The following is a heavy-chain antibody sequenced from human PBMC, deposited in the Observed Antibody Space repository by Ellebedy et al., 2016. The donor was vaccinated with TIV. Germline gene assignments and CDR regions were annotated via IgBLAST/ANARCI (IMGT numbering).Heavy chain of an antibody. CDR1: GGSISSYY. V-gene: IGHV4-59*12. J-gene: IGHJ4*02. D-gene: IGHD1-26*01. CDR2: LYYSGST. Sequence: MPSETLSLTCTVSGGSISSYYWSWIRQPPGKGLEWIGYLYYSGSTNYNPSLKSRVTISVDTSKNQFSLKLSSVTAADTAVYYCARVQAGVGREDFDYWGQGTLVTVSS. CDR3: ARVQAGVGREDFDY.